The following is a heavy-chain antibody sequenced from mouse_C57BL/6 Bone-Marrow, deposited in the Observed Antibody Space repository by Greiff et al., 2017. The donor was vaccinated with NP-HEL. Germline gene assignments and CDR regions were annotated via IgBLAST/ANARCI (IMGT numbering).Heavy chain of an antibody. CDR3: ARDLLGYFDY. D-gene: IGHD2-1*01. Sequence: EVNLVESGGGLVQSGRSLRLSCATSGFTFSDFYMEWVRQAPGKGLEWIAASRNKANDYTTEYSASVKGRFIVSRDTSQSILYLQMNALRAEDTAIYYCARDLLGYFDYWGQGTTLTVSS. V-gene: IGHV7-1*01. J-gene: IGHJ2*01. CDR2: SRNKANDYTT. CDR1: GFTFSDFY.